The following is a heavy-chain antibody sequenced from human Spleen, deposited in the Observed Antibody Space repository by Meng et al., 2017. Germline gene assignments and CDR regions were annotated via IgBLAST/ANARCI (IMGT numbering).Heavy chain of an antibody. J-gene: IGHJ4*02. CDR2: ISIGGETT. D-gene: IGHD3-10*01. Sequence: GESLKISCAVSGFTFSTAAMCWVRQAPGKGLEWVSSISIGGETTWFADSVKGRFTISRDNSKNTLYLQMNSLRAEDTAVYYCARDLWFGDPNLDYWGQGTLVTVPQ. CDR1: GFTFSTAA. CDR3: ARDLWFGDPNLDY. V-gene: IGHV3-23*01.